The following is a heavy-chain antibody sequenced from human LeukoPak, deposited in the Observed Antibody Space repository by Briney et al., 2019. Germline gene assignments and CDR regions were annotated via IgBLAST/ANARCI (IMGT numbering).Heavy chain of an antibody. CDR3: ARYCSGGSCYSDAFDV. CDR2: MNPNSGNT. J-gene: IGHJ3*01. Sequence: ASVKVSCKASGYTFTSYDINWVRQATGQGLEWMGWMNPNSGNTGYAQKFQGRVTMTRNTSISTAYMELSSLRSEDTAVYYCARYCSGGSCYSDAFDVRGQGTMVTVSS. D-gene: IGHD2-15*01. CDR1: GYTFTSYD. V-gene: IGHV1-8*01.